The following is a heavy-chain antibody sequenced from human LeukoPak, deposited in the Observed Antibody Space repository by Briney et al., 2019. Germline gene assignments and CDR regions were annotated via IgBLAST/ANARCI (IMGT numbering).Heavy chain of an antibody. D-gene: IGHD3-9*01. CDR2: ISGSGGST. J-gene: IGHJ1*01. V-gene: IGHV3-23*01. CDR1: GFTFSSYA. CDR3: AKDRGYDILTGYYRGYFQH. Sequence: GGSLRLSCAASGFTFSSYAMSWVRQAPGKGLEWVSAISGSGGSTYYADSVKGRFTISRDNSKNTLYLQMNSLGAEDTAVYYCAKDRGYDILTGYYRGYFQHWGQGTLVTVSS.